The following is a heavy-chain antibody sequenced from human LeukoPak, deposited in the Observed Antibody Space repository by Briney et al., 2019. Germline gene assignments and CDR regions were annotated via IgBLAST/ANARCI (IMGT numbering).Heavy chain of an antibody. D-gene: IGHD6-19*01. CDR1: GDSISSGDYF. CDR2: IHYSGSA. CDR3: ARFSSVAVLDY. Sequence: PLETLSLTCTVSGDSISSGDYFWSWIRQPPGKGLEWIGYIHYSGSASHNTSLKSRVNISVDMSKKQFSLRLSSVTAADTAVYYCARFSSVAVLDYWGQGTLVTVSS. J-gene: IGHJ4*02. V-gene: IGHV4-30-4*01.